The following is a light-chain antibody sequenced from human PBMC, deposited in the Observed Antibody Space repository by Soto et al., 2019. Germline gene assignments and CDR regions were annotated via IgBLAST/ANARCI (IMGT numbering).Light chain of an antibody. V-gene: IGKV3-20*01. CDR2: GAS. J-gene: IGKJ1*01. CDR3: QQYGSSPQT. CDR1: QSVSSSY. Sequence: EIVLTQSPGTLSLXPGEXXXXSXRASQSVSSSYLAWYQQKPGQAPRLLIYGASSRATGIPDRFSGSGSGTDFTLTISRLEPEDFAVYYCQQYGSSPQTFGQGTKVEIK.